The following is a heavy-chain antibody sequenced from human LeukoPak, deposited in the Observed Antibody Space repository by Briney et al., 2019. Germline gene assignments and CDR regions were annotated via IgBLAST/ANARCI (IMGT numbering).Heavy chain of an antibody. CDR2: IYHSGST. V-gene: IGHV4-4*02. Sequence: SETLSPTCAVSGGSISSSNWWSWVRQPPGKGLEWIGEIYHSGSTNYNPSLKSRVTISVDKSKNQFSLKLSSVTAADTAVYYCARVSSSFTRPAPAFDYWGQGTLVTVSS. D-gene: IGHD6-13*01. J-gene: IGHJ4*02. CDR1: GGSISSSNW. CDR3: ARVSSSFTRPAPAFDY.